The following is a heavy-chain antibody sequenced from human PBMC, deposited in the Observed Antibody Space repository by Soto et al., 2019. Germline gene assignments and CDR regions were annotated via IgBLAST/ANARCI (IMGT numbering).Heavy chain of an antibody. D-gene: IGHD6-13*01. CDR1: GYTLTKYY. CDR3: ARGAAAGVRTFDY. V-gene: IGHV1-46*01. J-gene: IGHJ4*02. CDR2: INPSGGTT. Sequence: QVQLVQSGAEVKKPGASVKVSCKASGYTLTKYYMHWVRQAPGHGLEWMGIINPSGGTTTYAQNFQGSVTMTRDTSTSTVYMELSSLRSEDKAVYYCARGAAAGVRTFDYWGQGTLVTVSS.